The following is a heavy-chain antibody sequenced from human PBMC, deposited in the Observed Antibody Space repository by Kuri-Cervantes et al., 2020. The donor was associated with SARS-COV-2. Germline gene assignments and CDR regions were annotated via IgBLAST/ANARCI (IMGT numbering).Heavy chain of an antibody. J-gene: IGHJ6*03. CDR3: ARHSPRSSYYYYMDV. Sequence: ESLKISCTVSGYSISSGYYWGWIRQPPGKGLEWIGSIYHSGSTYYNPSLKSRVTISVDTSKNQFSLKLSSVTAADTAVYYCARHSPRSSYYYYMDVWGKGTTVTVSS. V-gene: IGHV4-38-2*02. CDR1: GYSISSGYY. CDR2: IYHSGST.